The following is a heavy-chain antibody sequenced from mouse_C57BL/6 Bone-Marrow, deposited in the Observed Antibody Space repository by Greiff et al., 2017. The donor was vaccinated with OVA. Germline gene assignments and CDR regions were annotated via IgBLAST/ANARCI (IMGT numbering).Heavy chain of an antibody. Sequence: EVQGVESGGGLVQPGGSMKLSCVASGFTFSNYWMNWVRQSPEKGLEWVAQIRLKSDNYATHYAESVKGRFTISRDDSKSSVYLQMNNLRAEDTGIYYCTDYYGSSYDAMDYWGQGTSVTVSS. D-gene: IGHD1-1*01. CDR2: IRLKSDNYAT. CDR3: TDYYGSSYDAMDY. V-gene: IGHV6-3*01. CDR1: GFTFSNYW. J-gene: IGHJ4*01.